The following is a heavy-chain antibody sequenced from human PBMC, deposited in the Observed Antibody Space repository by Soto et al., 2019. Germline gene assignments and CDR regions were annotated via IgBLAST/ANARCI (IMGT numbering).Heavy chain of an antibody. V-gene: IGHV1-69*13. Sequence: EASVKVSCTASGGTFSSYAISWVRQAPGQGLEWMGGIIPIFGTANYAQKFQGRVTITADESTSTAYMELSSLRSEDTAVYYCARLTGTTSYYYGMDVWGQGTTVTVSS. CDR1: GGTFSSYA. CDR3: ARLTGTTSYYYGMDV. D-gene: IGHD1-7*01. J-gene: IGHJ6*02. CDR2: IIPIFGTA.